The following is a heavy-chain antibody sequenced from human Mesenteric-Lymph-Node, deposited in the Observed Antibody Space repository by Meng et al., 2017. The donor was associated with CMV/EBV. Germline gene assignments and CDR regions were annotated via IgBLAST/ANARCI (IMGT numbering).Heavy chain of an antibody. Sequence: ASVKVSCKASGYTFTTFDINWVRQAPGQGLEWMGWMNPNSGNTGYTQKFQGRVTMTRDTSISTAYMDLSRLRSDDTAVYYCARGESTVVVITSTDYWGQGTLVTVSS. CDR1: GYTFTTFD. CDR3: ARGESTVVVITSTDY. CDR2: MNPNSGNT. V-gene: IGHV1-8*01. D-gene: IGHD3-22*01. J-gene: IGHJ4*02.